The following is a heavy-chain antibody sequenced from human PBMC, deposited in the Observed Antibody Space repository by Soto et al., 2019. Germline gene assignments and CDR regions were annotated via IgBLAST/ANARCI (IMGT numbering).Heavy chain of an antibody. V-gene: IGHV3-74*01. J-gene: IGHJ4*02. CDR3: ARDYVSASPNY. CDR2: IKGDGSTT. Sequence: EVQLVESGGGLVQPGGSLRLSCAASGFTFSHWWMHWVRQTPGRGLVWVSHIKGDGSTTNYADSVKGRFIISRDNAKNTRFLKITSLRAENRGVYYCARDYVSASPNYWGQGPLVTVSS. CDR1: GFTFSHWW. D-gene: IGHD3-10*02.